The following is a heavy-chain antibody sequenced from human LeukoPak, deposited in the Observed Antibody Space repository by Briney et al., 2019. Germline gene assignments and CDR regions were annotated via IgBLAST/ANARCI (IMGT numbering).Heavy chain of an antibody. J-gene: IGHJ4*02. Sequence: SETLSLTCTVSGGSIGTSYWAWLRQPPGKGLEWVAYIHYSGTTSYNPSLESRVTISLDMSNNQFSLKLSSVTAADTAVYYCARPLNWNDVPFGYWGQGTLVTVSS. CDR2: IHYSGTT. D-gene: IGHD1-20*01. CDR1: GGSIGTSY. V-gene: IGHV4-59*01. CDR3: ARPLNWNDVPFGY.